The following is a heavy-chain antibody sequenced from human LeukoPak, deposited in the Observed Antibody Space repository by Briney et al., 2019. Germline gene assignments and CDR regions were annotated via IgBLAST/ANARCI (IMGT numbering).Heavy chain of an antibody. Sequence: RPGGSLRLSCAASGFTFSSYDMHWVRHATGKGLEWVSAIGTAGDTYYPGSVKGRFTISRENAKNSLYLQMNSLRAGDTAVYYCARMAGHSYYHMDVWGKGITVTVSS. J-gene: IGHJ6*03. CDR2: IGTAGDT. V-gene: IGHV3-13*01. D-gene: IGHD5-24*01. CDR1: GFTFSSYD. CDR3: ARMAGHSYYHMDV.